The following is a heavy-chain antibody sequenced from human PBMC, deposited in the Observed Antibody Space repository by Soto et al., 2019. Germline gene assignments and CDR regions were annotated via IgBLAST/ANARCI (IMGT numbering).Heavy chain of an antibody. CDR2: ISAYNGNT. CDR1: GYTFTSYG. J-gene: IGHJ6*02. D-gene: IGHD2-15*01. Sequence: ASVKVSCKASGYTFTSYGISWVRQSPGQGLEWMGWISAYNGNTNYAQKLQGRVTMTTDTSTSTAYMELRSLRSDDTAVYYCARDQGYCSGGSCPHYYYYGMDVWGQGTTVTVSS. V-gene: IGHV1-18*04. CDR3: ARDQGYCSGGSCPHYYYYGMDV.